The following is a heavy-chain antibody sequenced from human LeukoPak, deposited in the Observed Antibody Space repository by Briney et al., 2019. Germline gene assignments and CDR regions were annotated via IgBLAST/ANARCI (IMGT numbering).Heavy chain of an antibody. J-gene: IGHJ3*02. CDR3: VKSDGKDGIRDVFDI. CDR1: GFPCSTYA. V-gene: IGHV3-30*12. CDR2: ISSHGSNK. Sequence: QPGGSLRLSCAASGFPCSTYAMHWVRQAPGKGLEWVALISSHGSNKDYADSVKGLFTISRDTFRDTLYLQMNSLRAEDTAVYHCVKSDGKDGIRDVFDIWGQGTVVTVSS. D-gene: IGHD4-17*01.